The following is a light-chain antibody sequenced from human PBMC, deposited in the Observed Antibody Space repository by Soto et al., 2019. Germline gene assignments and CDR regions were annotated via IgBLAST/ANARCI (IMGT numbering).Light chain of an antibody. J-gene: IGKJ4*01. V-gene: IGKV3-15*01. CDR1: QSVSSN. Sequence: EIVMTQSPATLSVSPGERATLSCRASQSVSSNLAWYPQKPGQAPRLLIYGASTRATGIPARFSGSGSGTEFTLTIGSLQSEDFAVYYCQQYNKYPSLTFGGGTKVEVK. CDR3: QQYNKYPSLT. CDR2: GAS.